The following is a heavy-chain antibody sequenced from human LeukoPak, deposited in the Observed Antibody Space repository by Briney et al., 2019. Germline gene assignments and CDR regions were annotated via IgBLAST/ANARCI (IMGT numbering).Heavy chain of an antibody. CDR3: ARGYRTWYYYGMDV. Sequence: SETLSLTCTVSGGSISSYYWSWIRQPPGKGLEWIGYIYYSGSTNYNPSLKSRVTISVDTSKNQFSLKLSSVTAAATAVYYCARGYRTWYYYGMDVWGQGTTVTVSS. CDR1: GGSISSYY. V-gene: IGHV4-59*08. J-gene: IGHJ6*02. CDR2: IYYSGST. D-gene: IGHD1-1*01.